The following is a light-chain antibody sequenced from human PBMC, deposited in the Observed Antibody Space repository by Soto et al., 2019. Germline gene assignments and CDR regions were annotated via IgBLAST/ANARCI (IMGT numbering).Light chain of an antibody. V-gene: IGKV3D-7*01. CDR1: KSVSSCY. Sequence: EIVMTQSPATLSLSPGERATLSCRASKSVSSCYLSWYQHKPVQAPRLLIYSASTRATGIPARFSGSGSGTDFTLPISIRQPEDFAVYYCHHEYNLPPGWTFGHGTKVEIK. CDR2: SAS. CDR3: HHEYNLPPGWT. J-gene: IGKJ1*01.